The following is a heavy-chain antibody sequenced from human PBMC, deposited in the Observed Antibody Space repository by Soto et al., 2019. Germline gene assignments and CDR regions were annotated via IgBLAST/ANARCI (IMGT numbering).Heavy chain of an antibody. CDR1: GFTFSDYY. J-gene: IGHJ4*02. CDR2: ISSSSSYT. D-gene: IGHD3-9*01. Sequence: GSLRLSCAASGFTFSDYYMSWIRQAPGKGLEWVSYISSSSSYTNYADSVKGRFTISRDNAKNSLYLQMNSLRAEDTAVYYCARGVSGDDILTGYNPWGPDYFDYWGQGTLVTVPQ. CDR3: ARGVSGDDILTGYNPWGPDYFDY. V-gene: IGHV3-11*06.